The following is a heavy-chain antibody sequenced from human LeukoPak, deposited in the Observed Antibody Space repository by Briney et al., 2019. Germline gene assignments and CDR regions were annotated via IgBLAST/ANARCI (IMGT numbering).Heavy chain of an antibody. J-gene: IGHJ5*02. CDR3: ARLSALRGFGSNWRDTRTSEKLRRSNWFDP. Sequence: ASVKVSCKASGYTFTSYDINWVRQATGQGLEWMGWMNPNSGNTGYAQKFQGRVTMTRNTSISTAYMELSSLRSEDTAVYYCARLSALRGFGSNWRDTRTSEKLRRSNWFDPWGQGTLVTVSS. V-gene: IGHV1-8*01. D-gene: IGHD6-13*01. CDR1: GYTFTSYD. CDR2: MNPNSGNT.